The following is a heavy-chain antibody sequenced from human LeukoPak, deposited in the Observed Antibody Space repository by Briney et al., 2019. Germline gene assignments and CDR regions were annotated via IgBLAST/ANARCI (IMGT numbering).Heavy chain of an antibody. D-gene: IGHD1-14*01. J-gene: IGHJ4*02. CDR3: AKEQDNLLLLSHFDS. V-gene: IGHV3-23*01. Sequence: GGSLRLSCAASGFTFNNYAMNWVRQTPGKGLQWDSAVSGDGQRTFYADSVKGRFTIFRDNSMNTLSLQMNSLRVEDTAVYYCAKEQDNLLLLSHFDSWGQGILVTVSA. CDR2: VSGDGQRT. CDR1: GFTFNNYA.